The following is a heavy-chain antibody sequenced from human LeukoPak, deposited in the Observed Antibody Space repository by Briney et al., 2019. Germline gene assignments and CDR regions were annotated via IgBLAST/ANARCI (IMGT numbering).Heavy chain of an antibody. CDR1: GFTLSSYW. CDR3: ARDQEQWLAQFDY. CDR2: INSDGSST. Sequence: GGSLRLSCAASGFTLSSYWMHWVRQAPGKGLVWVSRINSDGSSTSYADSVKGRFTISRDDAKNTLYLQMNSLRAEDTAVYYCARDQEQWLAQFDYWGQGTLVTVSS. D-gene: IGHD6-19*01. V-gene: IGHV3-74*01. J-gene: IGHJ4*02.